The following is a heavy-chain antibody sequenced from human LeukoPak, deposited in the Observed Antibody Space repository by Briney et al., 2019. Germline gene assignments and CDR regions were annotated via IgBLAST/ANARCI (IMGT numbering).Heavy chain of an antibody. CDR1: GYTFTSYY. CDR3: ATHYCGGDCYSGYFDY. D-gene: IGHD2-21*01. V-gene: IGHV1-24*01. J-gene: IGHJ4*02. Sequence: ASVKVSCKASGYTFTSYYMHWVRQAPGKGLEWMGGFDPEDGETIYAQKFQGRVTMTEDTSTDTAYMELSSLRSEDTAVYYCATHYCGGDCYSGYFDYWGQGTLVTVSS. CDR2: FDPEDGET.